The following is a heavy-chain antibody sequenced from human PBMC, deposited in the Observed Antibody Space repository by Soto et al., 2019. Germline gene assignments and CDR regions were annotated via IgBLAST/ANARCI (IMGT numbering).Heavy chain of an antibody. CDR2: IIPIFGTA. CDR1: GGTFSSYA. CDR3: ARGFRSSTSLGMDV. D-gene: IGHD2-2*01. Sequence: ASVKVSCKASGGTFSSYAISWVRQAPGQGLEWMGGIIPIFGTANYAQKFQGRVTITADESTSTAYMELSSLRSEDTAVYYCARGFRSSTSLGMDVWGQGTTVTVSS. J-gene: IGHJ6*02. V-gene: IGHV1-69*13.